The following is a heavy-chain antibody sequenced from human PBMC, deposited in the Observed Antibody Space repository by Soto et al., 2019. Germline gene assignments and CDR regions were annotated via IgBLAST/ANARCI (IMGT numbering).Heavy chain of an antibody. CDR3: SRDGHRVPEESGPAGY. J-gene: IGHJ4*02. D-gene: IGHD2-8*02. V-gene: IGHV1-2*02. CDR2: MDPKSGDA. CDR1: PYTFTLCY. Sequence: AAVKVSCKTTPYTFTLCYVHCVRQARAQGLEWMGWMDPKSGDANDEQRFEGRLIMTRDTYINTAYMEVTGMKFNDTAVYYCSRDGHRVPEESGPAGYWGQGSQVTVSS.